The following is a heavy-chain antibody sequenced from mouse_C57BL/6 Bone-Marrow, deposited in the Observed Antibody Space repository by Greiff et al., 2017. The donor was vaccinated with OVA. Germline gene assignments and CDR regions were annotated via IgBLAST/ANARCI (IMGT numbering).Heavy chain of an antibody. CDR1: GYTFTSYW. CDR2: IHPNSGST. Sequence: QVQLQQPGAELVKPGASVKLSCKASGYTFTSYWMHWVKQRPGQGLEWIGMIHPNSGSTNYNEKFKSKATLTVDKSSSTAYMQLSSLTSEDSAVYFCARHGYDYPFFGYWGQGTLVTVSA. V-gene: IGHV1-64*01. CDR3: ARHGYDYPFFGY. J-gene: IGHJ3*02. D-gene: IGHD2-4*01.